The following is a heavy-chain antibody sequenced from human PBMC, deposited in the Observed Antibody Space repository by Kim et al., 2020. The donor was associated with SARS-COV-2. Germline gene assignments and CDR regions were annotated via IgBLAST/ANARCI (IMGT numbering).Heavy chain of an antibody. CDR1: GYTFSNHA. Sequence: ASVKVSCKASGYTFSNHAVHWVRQAPGQSLDWMGWISGGNGNTIYSQKLEGRVTITRDTSASTAYVEVSSLRYEDTAVYYCVRDVPSAFNYYGMDVWGQGTTVTVSS. CDR3: VRDVPSAFNYYGMDV. CDR2: ISGGNGNT. J-gene: IGHJ6*02. V-gene: IGHV1-3*01.